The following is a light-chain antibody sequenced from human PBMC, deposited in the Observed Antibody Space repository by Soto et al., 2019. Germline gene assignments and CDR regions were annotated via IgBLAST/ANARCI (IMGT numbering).Light chain of an antibody. J-gene: IGKJ2*01. CDR1: QSVGNN. CDR3: QQRSNWPQYT. V-gene: IGKV3-11*01. CDR2: EAS. Sequence: EIVLKQYTATLSLSPAATATLSCRASQSVGNNLAWYQQKPGQAPGLLIYEASTRATGIPARFSGSGSGTDFTLTISSLEPEDFAVYYCQQRSNWPQYTFGQGTKVNIK.